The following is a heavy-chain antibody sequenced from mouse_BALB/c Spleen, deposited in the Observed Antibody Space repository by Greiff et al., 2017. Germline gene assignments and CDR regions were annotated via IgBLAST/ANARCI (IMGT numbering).Heavy chain of an antibody. Sequence: EVKLMESGGGLVQPKGSLKLSCAASGFTFNTYAMNWVRQAPGKGLEWVARIRSKSNNYATYYADSVKDRFTISRDDSQSMLYLQMNNMKTEDTAMYYCVRQGLYWGQGTLVTVSA. D-gene: IGHD3-3*01. J-gene: IGHJ3*01. CDR3: VRQGLY. V-gene: IGHV10-1*02. CDR1: GFTFNTYA. CDR2: IRSKSNNYAT.